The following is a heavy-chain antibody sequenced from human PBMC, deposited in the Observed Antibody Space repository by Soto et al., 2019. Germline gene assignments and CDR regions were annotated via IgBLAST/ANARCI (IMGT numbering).Heavy chain of an antibody. V-gene: IGHV4-34*01. CDR1: GGSFSGYY. CDR2: INHSGST. CDR3: ARGWQRSYYYYGMDV. J-gene: IGHJ6*02. D-gene: IGHD6-25*01. Sequence: SETLSLTCAVYGGSFSGYYWSWIRQPPGKGLEWIGEINHSGSTNYNPPLKSRVTISVDTSKNQFSLKLSSVTAADTAVYYCARGWQRSYYYYGMDVWGQGTTVTVSS.